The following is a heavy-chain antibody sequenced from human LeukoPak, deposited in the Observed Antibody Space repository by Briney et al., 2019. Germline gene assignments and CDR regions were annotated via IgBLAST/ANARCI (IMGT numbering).Heavy chain of an antibody. CDR1: GGSFSGYY. V-gene: IGHV4-34*01. J-gene: IGHJ6*03. Sequence: KTSETLSLTCAVYGGSFSGYYWSWIRQPPGKGLEWIGEINHSGSTNYNPSLKSRVTISVDTSKNQFSLKLSSVTAADTAVYYCARMGYALRRPYYYYYMDVWGKGTTVTVSS. CDR2: INHSGST. CDR3: ARMGYALRRPYYYYYMDV. D-gene: IGHD1-1*01.